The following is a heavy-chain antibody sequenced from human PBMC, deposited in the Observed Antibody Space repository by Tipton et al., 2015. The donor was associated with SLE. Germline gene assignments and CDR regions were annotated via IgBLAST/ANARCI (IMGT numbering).Heavy chain of an antibody. V-gene: IGHV3-23*01. CDR2: ISGSGGST. Sequence: SLRLSCAASGFTFSSYAMSWVRQAPGKGLEWVSVISGSGGSTYYADSVKGRFTISRDNSKNTLYLQMNSLRVEDTALYYCTQDMTPGGADVWGQGTTVTVSS. CDR3: TQDMTPGGADV. D-gene: IGHD2-21*01. J-gene: IGHJ6*02. CDR1: GFTFSSYA.